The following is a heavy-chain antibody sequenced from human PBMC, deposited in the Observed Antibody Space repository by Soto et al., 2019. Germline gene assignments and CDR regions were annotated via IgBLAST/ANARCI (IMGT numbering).Heavy chain of an antibody. V-gene: IGHV3-23*01. J-gene: IGHJ6*03. D-gene: IGHD4-17*01. Sequence: EVQLLESGGGLVQPGGSLRLSCAASGFTFSSYAMSWVRQAPGKGLEWVSAISGSGGSTYYADSVKGRFTISRDNSKNTLYLQMNSLRADDTAVYYCAKVTTVTPFYYYYYMDVWGKGTTVTVSS. CDR2: ISGSGGST. CDR3: AKVTTVTPFYYYYYMDV. CDR1: GFTFSSYA.